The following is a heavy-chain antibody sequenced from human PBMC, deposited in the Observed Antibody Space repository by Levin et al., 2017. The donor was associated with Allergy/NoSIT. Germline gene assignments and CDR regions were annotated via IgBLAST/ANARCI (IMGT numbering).Heavy chain of an antibody. V-gene: IGHV3-15*01. CDR2: IKSKTDGGTT. D-gene: IGHD2-15*01. CDR1: GFTFSNAW. J-gene: IGHJ4*02. Sequence: GESLKISCAASGFTFSNAWMSWVRQAPGKGLEWVGRIKSKTDGGTTDYAAPVKGRFTISRDDSKNTLYLQMNSLKTEDTAVYYCTTALRGWHFDYWGQGTLVTVSS. CDR3: TTALRGWHFDY.